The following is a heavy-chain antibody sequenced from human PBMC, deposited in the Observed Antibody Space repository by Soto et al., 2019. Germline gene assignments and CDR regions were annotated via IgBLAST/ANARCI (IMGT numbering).Heavy chain of an antibody. CDR1: GFTFSSYA. Sequence: QVQLVESGGGVVQPGRSLSLSCAASGFTFSSYAMHWVRQAPGPGLEWVAVISYDGRDKYYPDSVKGRFTISRDNSKNTLYLQMNSLRAEDTAVYYCARSAGGSYPQYDYWGQGTLVTVSS. CDR3: ARSAGGSYPQYDY. CDR2: ISYDGRDK. J-gene: IGHJ4*02. V-gene: IGHV3-30*04. D-gene: IGHD1-26*01.